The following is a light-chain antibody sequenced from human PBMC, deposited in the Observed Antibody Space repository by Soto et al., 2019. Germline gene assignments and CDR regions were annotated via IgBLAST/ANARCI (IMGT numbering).Light chain of an antibody. V-gene: IGKV1-9*01. CDR2: VAS. CDR1: QGISSY. CDR3: QHLNGFPLT. J-gene: IGKJ4*01. Sequence: DIQLTQSPSFLSASVGDRVTITCRASQGISSYLAWYQQKPGKAPKLLIYVASALQSGVPLRFSGSGSGTEFTLTINSLQPEDFASYYCQHLNGFPLTFGGGTKVEIK.